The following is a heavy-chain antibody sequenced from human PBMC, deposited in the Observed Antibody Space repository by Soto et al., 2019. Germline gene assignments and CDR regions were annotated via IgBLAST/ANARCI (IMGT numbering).Heavy chain of an antibody. CDR3: AKDRVTMVRGVIPLDY. CDR1: GFTFSSYA. D-gene: IGHD3-10*01. J-gene: IGHJ4*02. CDR2: ISGSGGST. Sequence: HPGGSLRLSCAASGFTFSSYAMSWVRQAPGKGLEWVSAISGSGGSTYYADSVKGRFTISRDNSKNTLYLQMNSLRAEDTAVYYCAKDRVTMVRGVIPLDYWGQGTLVTVSS. V-gene: IGHV3-23*01.